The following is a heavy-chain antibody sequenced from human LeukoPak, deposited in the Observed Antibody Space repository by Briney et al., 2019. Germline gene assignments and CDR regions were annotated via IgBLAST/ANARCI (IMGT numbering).Heavy chain of an antibody. CDR3: AKDGGIAVAGTPDY. CDR1: GFTVSSNY. Sequence: GGSLRLSCAASGFTVSSNYMSWVRQAPGKGLEWVSVIYSGGSTYYADSVKGRFTISRDNSKNTLYLQMNSLRAEDTAVYYCAKDGGIAVAGTPDYWGQGTLVTVSS. V-gene: IGHV3-53*01. CDR2: IYSGGST. J-gene: IGHJ4*02. D-gene: IGHD6-19*01.